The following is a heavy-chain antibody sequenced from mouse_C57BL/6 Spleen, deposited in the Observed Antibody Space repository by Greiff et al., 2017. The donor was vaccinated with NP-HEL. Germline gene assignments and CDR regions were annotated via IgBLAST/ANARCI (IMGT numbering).Heavy chain of an antibody. V-gene: IGHV5-4*01. CDR2: ISDGGSYT. CDR1: GFTFSSYA. CDR3: ARDEGNYDYAMDY. Sequence: DVQLVESGGGLVKPGGSLKLSCAASGFTFSSYAMSWVRQTPEKRLEWVATISDGGSYTYYPDNVKGRFTISRDNAKNNLYLQMSHLKSEDTAMYYCARDEGNYDYAMDYWGQGTSVTVSS. D-gene: IGHD2-1*01. J-gene: IGHJ4*01.